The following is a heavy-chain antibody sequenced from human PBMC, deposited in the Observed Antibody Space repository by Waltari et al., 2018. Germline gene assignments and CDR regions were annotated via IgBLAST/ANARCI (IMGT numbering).Heavy chain of an antibody. CDR3: ARLGIPAANDY. CDR2: IYHSGST. V-gene: IGHV4-38-2*01. CDR1: GYSISSGYY. J-gene: IGHJ4*02. Sequence: QVQLQESGPGLVKPSETLSLTCAVSGYSISSGYYWVWIRQPPGKGLAWIGSIYHSGSTYYNPSLKSRGTISVDTSKNQFSLKLSSVTAADTAVYYCARLGIPAANDYWGQGTLVTVSS. D-gene: IGHD2-2*01.